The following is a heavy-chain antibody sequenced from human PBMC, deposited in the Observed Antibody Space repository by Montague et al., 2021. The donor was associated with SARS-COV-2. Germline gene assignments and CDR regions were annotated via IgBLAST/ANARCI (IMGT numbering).Heavy chain of an antibody. V-gene: IGHV4-59*02. D-gene: IGHD3-10*01. Sequence: SETLSLTCAGDLDCGVVELRRRSEEHPSEVQEPLRFVCYLLRANYNPSLKSRVTISVDTSKNQFSLKLSSVTAADTAVYYCAREGSGRGYYYYGMDVWGQGTTVNVSS. CDR3: AREGSGRGYYYYGMDV. CDR2: VCYLLRA. J-gene: IGHJ6*02. CDR1: LDCGVVEL.